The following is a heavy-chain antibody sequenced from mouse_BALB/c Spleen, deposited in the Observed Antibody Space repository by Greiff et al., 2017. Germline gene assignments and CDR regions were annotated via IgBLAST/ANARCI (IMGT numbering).Heavy chain of an antibody. J-gene: IGHJ3*01. V-gene: IGHV2-9*02. CDR3: AREVYRYDVGAAY. D-gene: IGHD2-14*01. Sequence: VKLVESGPGLVAPSQSLSITCTVSGFSLTSYGVHWVRQPPGKGLEWLGVIWAGGSTNYNSALMSRLSISKDNSKSQVFLKMNSLQTDDTAMYYCAREVYRYDVGAAYWGQGTLVTVSA. CDR1: GFSLTSYG. CDR2: IWAGGST.